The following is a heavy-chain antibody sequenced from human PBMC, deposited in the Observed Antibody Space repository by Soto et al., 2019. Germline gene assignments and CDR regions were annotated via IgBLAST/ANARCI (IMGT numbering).Heavy chain of an antibody. J-gene: IGHJ6*02. CDR3: ARVSGSYYSGMDV. CDR1: GGSISSSNW. CDR2: IYHSGST. V-gene: IGHV4-4*02. Sequence: QVQLQESGPGLVKPSGTLSLTCAVSGGSISSSNWWSWVRQPPGKGLEWIGEIYHSGSTNYNPSLTSRVTIPVDKSTNQSSLKLSSVTAADTAVYYGARVSGSYYSGMDVWGQGTTVTVSS. D-gene: IGHD1-26*01.